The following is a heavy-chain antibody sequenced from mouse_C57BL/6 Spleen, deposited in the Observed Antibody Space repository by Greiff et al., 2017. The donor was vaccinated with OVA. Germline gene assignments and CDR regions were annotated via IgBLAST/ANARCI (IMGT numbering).Heavy chain of an antibody. Sequence: QVQLQQPGTELVKPGASVKLSCKASGYTFTSYWMHWVKQRPGQGLEWIGNINPSNGGTNYNEKFKSKATLTVDKSSSTANMQLSSLTSEDSAVYYFARSTAQATFDYWGQGTTLTVSS. D-gene: IGHD3-2*02. CDR3: ARSTAQATFDY. J-gene: IGHJ2*01. V-gene: IGHV1-53*01. CDR1: GYTFTSYW. CDR2: INPSNGGT.